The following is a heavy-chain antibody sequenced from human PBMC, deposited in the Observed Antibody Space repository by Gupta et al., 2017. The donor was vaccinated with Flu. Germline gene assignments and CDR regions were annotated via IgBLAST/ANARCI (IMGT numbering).Heavy chain of an antibody. CDR1: GYTFTSDY. J-gene: IGHJ4*02. CDR2: INPSGGST. CDR3: ARRGPRVIVDDYYGSGSYLPFDY. D-gene: IGHD3-10*01. V-gene: IGHV1-46*01. Sequence: QVQLVQSGAEVKKPGASVKVSCKASGYTFTSDYMHWVRQAPGQGLEWMGIINPSGGSTSYAQKFQGRVTMTRDTSTSTVYMELSSLRSEDTAVYYCARRGPRVIVDDYYGSGSYLPFDYWGQGTLVTVSS.